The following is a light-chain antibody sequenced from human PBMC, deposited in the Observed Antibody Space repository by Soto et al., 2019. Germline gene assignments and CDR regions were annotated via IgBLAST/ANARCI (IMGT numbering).Light chain of an antibody. CDR2: GAS. J-gene: IGKJ1*01. CDR3: QQCHRYLT. CDR1: ESMSNC. Sequence: DIQMTQSPSTLCAAVGHRVTITCRASESMSNCLAWYQQKPGKAPKLLISGASSLQSGVPSRFSGSASGTEFTLTISSLQPDDIASYYCQQCHRYLTFGQGTK. V-gene: IGKV1-5*01.